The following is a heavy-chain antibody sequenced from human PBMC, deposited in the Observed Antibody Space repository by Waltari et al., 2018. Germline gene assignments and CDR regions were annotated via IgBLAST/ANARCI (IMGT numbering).Heavy chain of an antibody. CDR3: AKDLRELEHFYFDY. CDR1: GFTFSSYA. CDR2: ISGSGGST. J-gene: IGHJ4*02. Sequence: EVQLLESGGGLVQPGGSLRLSCAASGFTFSSYAMSWVRQAPGQGVEWVSAISGSGGSTYYADSVKGRFTISRDNSKNTLYLQMNSLRAEDTAVYYCAKDLRELEHFYFDYWGQGTLVTVSS. D-gene: IGHD1-1*01. V-gene: IGHV3-23*01.